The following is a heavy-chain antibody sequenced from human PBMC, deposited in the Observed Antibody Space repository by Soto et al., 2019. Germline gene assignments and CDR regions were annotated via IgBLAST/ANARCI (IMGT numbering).Heavy chain of an antibody. CDR3: ARHRSDGWFDP. CDR2: IYYSGST. CDR1: GGSISSSSYY. D-gene: IGHD6-19*01. V-gene: IGHV4-39*01. J-gene: IGHJ5*02. Sequence: SETLSLTCTVSGGSISSSSYYWGWIRQPPGKGLEWIGSIYYSGSTYYNPSLKSRVTISVDTSKNQFSLKLSSVTAADTAVYYCARHRSDGWFDPWGQGTLVT.